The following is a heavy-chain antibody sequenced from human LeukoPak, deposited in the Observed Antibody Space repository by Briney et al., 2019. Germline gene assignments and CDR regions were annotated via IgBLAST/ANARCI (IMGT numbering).Heavy chain of an antibody. J-gene: IGHJ4*02. Sequence: SVKVSCKASGYTFTSYYMHWVRQAPGQGLEWMGIINPSGGSTSYAQKFQGRVTMTRHTSPSTVYMQLSSLRSEDTAVYYCARGTPLLWQNGPPAPFDYWGQGTLVTVSS. CDR2: INPSGGST. D-gene: IGHD3-10*01. V-gene: IGHV1-46*01. CDR3: ARGTPLLWQNGPPAPFDY. CDR1: GYTFTSYY.